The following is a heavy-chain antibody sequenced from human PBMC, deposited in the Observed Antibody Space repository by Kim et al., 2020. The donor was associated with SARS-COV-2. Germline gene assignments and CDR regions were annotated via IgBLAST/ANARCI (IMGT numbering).Heavy chain of an antibody. V-gene: IGHV1-8*01. CDR1: GYTFTSYD. Sequence: ASVKVSCKASGYTFTSYDINWVRQATGQGLEWMGWMNPNSGNTGYAQKFQGRVTMTRNTSISTAYMELSSLRSEDTAVYYCASPGSATNYYYYGMDVWGQGTTVTVSS. CDR2: MNPNSGNT. D-gene: IGHD2-15*01. CDR3: ASPGSATNYYYYGMDV. J-gene: IGHJ6*02.